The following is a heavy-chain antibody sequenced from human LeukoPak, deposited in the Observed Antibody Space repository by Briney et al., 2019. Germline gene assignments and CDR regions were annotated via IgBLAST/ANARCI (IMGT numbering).Heavy chain of an antibody. V-gene: IGHV1-69*06. CDR1: GYTFTSYG. CDR3: ARETTVTTCFDL. Sequence: SVKVSCKASGYTFTSYGISWVRQAPGQGLEWMGGIIPIFGTANYAQKFQGRVTITADKSTSTAYMELSSLRSEDTAVYYCARETTVTTCFDLWGRGTLVTVSS. D-gene: IGHD4-17*01. CDR2: IIPIFGTA. J-gene: IGHJ2*01.